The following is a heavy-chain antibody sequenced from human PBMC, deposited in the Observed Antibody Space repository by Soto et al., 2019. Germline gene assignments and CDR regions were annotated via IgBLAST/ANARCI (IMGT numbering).Heavy chain of an antibody. CDR2: FSGSCGNT. CDR1: GFTFSSYA. Sequence: SGFTFSSYAMSWVRQAPGKGLEWVSAFSGSCGNTYYADSVKGRFTISRDNSKNTLYLQMSSLRAEDTAVYYCAKEQTPYKKYNWFDPWGQGTLVTVSS. V-gene: IGHV3-23*01. CDR3: AKEQTPYKKYNWFDP. D-gene: IGHD1-1*01. J-gene: IGHJ5*02.